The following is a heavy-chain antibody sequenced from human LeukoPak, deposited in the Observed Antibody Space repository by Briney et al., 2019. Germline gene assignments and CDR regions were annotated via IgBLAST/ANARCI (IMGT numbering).Heavy chain of an antibody. V-gene: IGHV4-39*01. CDR3: ARPLYCSGGSCSDY. CDR2: ISHSGNT. CDR1: GGSISSSGYY. Sequence: PSETLSLICTVSGGSISSSGYYWGWIRQPPGKGLEWVGSISHSGNTYYSPSLKSRVTISLDTSKNQFSLKLSSVTAADTAVYYCARPLYCSGGSCSDYWGQGTLVTASS. D-gene: IGHD2-15*01. J-gene: IGHJ4*02.